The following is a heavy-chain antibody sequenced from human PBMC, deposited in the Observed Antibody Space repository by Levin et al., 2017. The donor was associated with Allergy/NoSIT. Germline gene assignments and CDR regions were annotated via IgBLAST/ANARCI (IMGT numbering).Heavy chain of an antibody. CDR3: ARVTRCGGDCYFLDY. Sequence: GGSLRLSCAVSGFTFSDYYMTWIRRAPGKGLEWVSYISSTGAIIYYGDSVKGRFTIPRDNAENSLSLQMNSLRAEDTAVYYCARVTRCGGDCYFLDYWGQGVLVTVSS. J-gene: IGHJ4*02. V-gene: IGHV3-11*01. CDR1: GFTFSDYY. D-gene: IGHD2-21*02. CDR2: ISSTGAII.